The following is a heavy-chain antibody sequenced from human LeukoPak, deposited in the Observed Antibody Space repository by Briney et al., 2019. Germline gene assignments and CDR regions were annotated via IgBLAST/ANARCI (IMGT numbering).Heavy chain of an antibody. Sequence: SETLSLTCTVSGGSISSSSYYWGWNRQPPGKGLEWIGCIYYSGSTYYNPSLKSRVSISVDTSKNQFSLKLSSVTAADTAVYYCARPHRRYCSSTSRYPLRYMDVWGKGNTVTVSS. J-gene: IGHJ6*03. CDR2: IYYSGST. V-gene: IGHV4-39*01. D-gene: IGHD2-2*01. CDR1: GGSISSSSYY. CDR3: ARPHRRYCSSTSRYPLRYMDV.